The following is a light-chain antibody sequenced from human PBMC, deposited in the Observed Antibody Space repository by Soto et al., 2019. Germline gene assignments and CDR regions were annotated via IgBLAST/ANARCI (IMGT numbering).Light chain of an antibody. V-gene: IGLV2-14*03. CDR3: SSYTTANTLT. CDR2: DVN. CDR1: SNDIGAYDY. J-gene: IGLJ1*01. Sequence: QSVLTQPASVSGSPGQSVTISCTGTSNDIGAYDYVSWYQQVPGKAPKLLIFDVNYRPSEISRRFSGSKSGNSASLTISALQAADEAHYYCSSYTTANTLTFGRGTKVTVL.